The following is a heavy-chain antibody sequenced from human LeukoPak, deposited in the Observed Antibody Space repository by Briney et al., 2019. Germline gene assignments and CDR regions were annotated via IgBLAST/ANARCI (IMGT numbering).Heavy chain of an antibody. V-gene: IGHV3-33*01. CDR2: IWYDGSNK. D-gene: IGHD1-7*01. J-gene: IGHJ3*02. CDR3: ARDGRITGTSRYAFDI. Sequence: GRSLRLSCAASGFTFSSYGMHWVRQAPGKGREGVAVIWYDGSNKYYADSVKGRFTISRDNSKNTLYLQMNSLRAEDTAVYYCARDGRITGTSRYAFDIWGQGTMVTVSS. CDR1: GFTFSSYG.